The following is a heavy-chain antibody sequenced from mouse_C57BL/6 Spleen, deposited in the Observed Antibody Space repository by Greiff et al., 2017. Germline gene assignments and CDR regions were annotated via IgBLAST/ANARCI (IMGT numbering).Heavy chain of an antibody. CDR2: INPSSGYT. Sequence: QVQLKESGAELAKPGASVKLSCKASGYTFTSYWMHWVKQRPGQGLEWIGYINPSSGYTKYNQKFKDKATLTADKSSSTDYMQLSSLTYEDSAVYDCASDDRYYAMDYWGQVTSVTVSS. CDR1: GYTFTSYW. CDR3: ASDDRYYAMDY. D-gene: IGHD2-12*01. V-gene: IGHV1-7*01. J-gene: IGHJ4*01.